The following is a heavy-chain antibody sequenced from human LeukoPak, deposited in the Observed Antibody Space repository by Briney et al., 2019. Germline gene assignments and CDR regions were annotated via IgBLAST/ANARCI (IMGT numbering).Heavy chain of an antibody. D-gene: IGHD6-6*01. CDR1: GFSFSTYG. Sequence: PGGSLRLSCAASGFSFSTYGMHWVRQAPGKGLEWVAVISYDGSNKYYADSVRGRFAISRDNSKKTVYLQMNSLRAEDTAVYYCAKNIAAQRYFDFWGQGTLVTVSS. J-gene: IGHJ4*02. V-gene: IGHV3-30*18. CDR2: ISYDGSNK. CDR3: AKNIAAQRYFDF.